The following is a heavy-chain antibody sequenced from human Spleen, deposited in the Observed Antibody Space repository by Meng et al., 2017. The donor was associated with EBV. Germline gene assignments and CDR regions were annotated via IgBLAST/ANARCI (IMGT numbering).Heavy chain of an antibody. V-gene: IGHV4-34*02. CDR2: IIHTGET. D-gene: IGHD5-24*01. CDR1: GGSFSGHY. CDR3: VRGGEGDGYSLPY. J-gene: IGHJ4*02. Sequence: QVPPQQWGAGLLEPSETLSLTCAVNGGSFSGHYWTWTRQPPGKGLEWIGEIIHTGETNYNPSLTGRVTISRDTSKKHLSLRLNSVTAADTAVYYCVRGGEGDGYSLPYWGQGTLVTVSS.